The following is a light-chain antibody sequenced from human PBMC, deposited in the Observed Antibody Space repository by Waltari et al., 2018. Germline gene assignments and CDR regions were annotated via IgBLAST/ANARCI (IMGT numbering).Light chain of an antibody. CDR3: QKYDYLPAT. CDR1: HSVGKY. CDR2: HSS. J-gene: IGKJ1*01. V-gene: IGKV3-20*01. Sequence: EVVLTQSPGTLSLSPGERATLSCRASHSVGKYLAWYQQKPGQAPRLLLYHSSTRAPGIPDRFSGSGSGTDFSLTISRLEPEDFAVYYCQKYDYLPATFGQGTKVEIK.